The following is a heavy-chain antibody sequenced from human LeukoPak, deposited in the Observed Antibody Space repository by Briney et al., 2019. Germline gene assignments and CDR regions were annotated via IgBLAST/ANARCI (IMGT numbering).Heavy chain of an antibody. D-gene: IGHD4-11*01. CDR3: AKAGVTSPRYDY. V-gene: IGHV3-23*01. CDR1: GGSISSYY. Sequence: ETLSLTCTVAGGSISSYYWSWVRQAPGKGLEWVSAISGSGGSTYYADSVKGRFTISRDNSKNTLYLQMNSLRAEDTAVYYCAKAGVTSPRYDYWGQGTLVTVSS. CDR2: ISGSGGST. J-gene: IGHJ4*02.